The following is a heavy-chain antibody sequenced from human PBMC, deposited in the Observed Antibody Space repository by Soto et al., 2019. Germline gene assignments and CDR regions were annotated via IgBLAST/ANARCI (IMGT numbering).Heavy chain of an antibody. J-gene: IGHJ6*02. CDR3: ARLHGYCISSSCHGHYAMDV. V-gene: IGHV4-39*01. CDR2: IYYSGST. Sequence: SETLSLTCTVSGGSISSSSYYWGWIRQPPGKGLEWIGSIYYSGSTYYKTSLKSRVTISVDTSKNQFSLKVTSVTAADTAVYYCARLHGYCISSSCHGHYAMDVWGQGTTVTVSS. CDR1: GGSISSSSYY. D-gene: IGHD2-2*01.